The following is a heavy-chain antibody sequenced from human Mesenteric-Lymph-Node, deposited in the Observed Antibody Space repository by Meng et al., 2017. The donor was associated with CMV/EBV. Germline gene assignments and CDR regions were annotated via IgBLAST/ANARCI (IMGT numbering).Heavy chain of an antibody. J-gene: IGHJ4*02. Sequence: LSCAASGFTFSTYAMHWVRQAPGQGLEWVTDISHDGSNKYYADSVKGRFTISRDNSKNTLYLQMNRLRAEDTAVYYCARDIYGDFDYWGQGTLVTVSS. D-gene: IGHD4-17*01. CDR3: ARDIYGDFDY. V-gene: IGHV3-30-3*01. CDR2: ISHDGSNK. CDR1: GFTFSTYA.